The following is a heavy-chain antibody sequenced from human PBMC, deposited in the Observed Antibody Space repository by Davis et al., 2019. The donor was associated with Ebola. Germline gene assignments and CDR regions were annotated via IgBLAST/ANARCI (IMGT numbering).Heavy chain of an antibody. Sequence: PGGSLRLSCAASGFTFSSYAMHWVRQAPGKGLEWVAVISYDGSNKYYADSVKGRFTISRDNSKNTLYLQMNSLRAEDTAVYYCAKGTSSSSWYYFDYWGQGTLVTVSS. D-gene: IGHD6-13*01. CDR2: ISYDGSNK. CDR1: GFTFSSYA. J-gene: IGHJ4*02. V-gene: IGHV3-30-3*01. CDR3: AKGTSSSSWYYFDY.